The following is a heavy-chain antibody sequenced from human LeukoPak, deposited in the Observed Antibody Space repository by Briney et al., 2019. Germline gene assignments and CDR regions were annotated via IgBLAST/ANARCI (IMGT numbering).Heavy chain of an antibody. D-gene: IGHD3-3*01. V-gene: IGHV3-23*01. CDR3: ARERQNKDFWSGGDY. CDR1: GFTFSNYA. CDR2: IVDGGVTT. Sequence: GGSLRLSCVASGFTFSNYALSWVRQAPGKGLEWVSTIVDGGVTTYYADSVKGRFTISRDNAKNSLYLQMNTLRPEDTAVYYCARERQNKDFWSGGDYWGQGTLVTVSS. J-gene: IGHJ4*02.